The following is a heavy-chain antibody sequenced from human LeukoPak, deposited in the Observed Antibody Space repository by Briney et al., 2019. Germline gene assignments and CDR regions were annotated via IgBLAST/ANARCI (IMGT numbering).Heavy chain of an antibody. J-gene: IGHJ4*02. CDR2: ISPDGSTI. CDR3: AKPAYYDSNGYYSPFDY. CDR1: GFIFSGYW. V-gene: IGHV3-74*01. D-gene: IGHD3-22*01. Sequence: PGGSLRLSCEASGFIFSGYWMRWVRQAPGKGLVWVSRISPDGSTISYADSVKGRFTISRDNSKNTVYLQMNSLRAEDTAVYYCAKPAYYDSNGYYSPFDYWGQGTLVTVSS.